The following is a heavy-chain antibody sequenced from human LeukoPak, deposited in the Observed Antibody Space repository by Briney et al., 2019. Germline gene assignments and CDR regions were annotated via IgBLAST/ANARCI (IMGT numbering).Heavy chain of an antibody. J-gene: IGHJ4*02. V-gene: IGHV1-46*01. Sequence: ASVKVSCKASGYTFTSYFLHWVRQAPGRGLQWMGIINPGGGSTSYAQKFQGRVTMTMDTSTSTVYMELSSLRSEDTAVYYCARDGRYDSSGYSFDYWGQGTLVTVSS. CDR2: INPGGGST. D-gene: IGHD3-22*01. CDR3: ARDGRYDSSGYSFDY. CDR1: GYTFTSYF.